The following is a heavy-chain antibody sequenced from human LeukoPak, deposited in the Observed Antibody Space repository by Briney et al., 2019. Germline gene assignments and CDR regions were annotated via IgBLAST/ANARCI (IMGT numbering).Heavy chain of an antibody. J-gene: IGHJ4*02. D-gene: IGHD6-13*01. V-gene: IGHV3-53*01. Sequence: GGSLRLSCAASGFTVSSNYMTWVRQAPGKGLEWVSVVYTGGSTYSADSVKGRFTISRDNFKNTLYLQMNSLRAEDTAVYYCARGLAAAGLYFDYWGQGTLVTVSS. CDR1: GFTVSSNY. CDR3: ARGLAAAGLYFDY. CDR2: VYTGGST.